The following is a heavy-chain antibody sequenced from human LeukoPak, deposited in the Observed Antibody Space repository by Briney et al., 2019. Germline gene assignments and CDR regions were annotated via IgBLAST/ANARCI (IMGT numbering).Heavy chain of an antibody. Sequence: GGSLRLSCAASGFTFSSYAMSWVRQAPGKGLEWVSAISGSGGSTYYADSVKGRSTISRDNSKHTLFLQLNSLRAEDTAVYYCAKAEYSSVWFFDFWGQGTLVTVSS. J-gene: IGHJ4*02. CDR2: ISGSGGST. V-gene: IGHV3-23*01. CDR1: GFTFSSYA. D-gene: IGHD6-19*01. CDR3: AKAEYSSVWFFDF.